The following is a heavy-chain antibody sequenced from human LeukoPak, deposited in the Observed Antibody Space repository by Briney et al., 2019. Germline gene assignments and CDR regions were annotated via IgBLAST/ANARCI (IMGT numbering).Heavy chain of an antibody. Sequence: SETLSLTCTVSGGSISSYYWSWIRQPPGKGLEWIGYIYYSGSTNYNPSLKSRVTISVDTSKNQFSLKLSSLTAAHTAVYYCATLSLLRGFDYWGQGTLVTVSS. J-gene: IGHJ4*02. CDR3: ATLSLLRGFDY. V-gene: IGHV4-59*01. CDR1: GGSISSYY. D-gene: IGHD3-10*01. CDR2: IYYSGST.